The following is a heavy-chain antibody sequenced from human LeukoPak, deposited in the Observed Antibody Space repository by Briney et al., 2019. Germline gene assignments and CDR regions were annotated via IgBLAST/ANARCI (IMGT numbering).Heavy chain of an antibody. CDR2: ISSSGSTI. D-gene: IGHD3-22*01. V-gene: IGHV3-11*04. J-gene: IGHJ4*02. CDR1: GFTFSDYY. CDR3: ARERDANYYDSSGYYSIRDY. Sequence: KPGGSLILSCAASGFTFSDYYMSWIRQAPGKGLEWVSYISSSGSTIYYADSVKGRFTISRENAKNSLCLQMNSLRAEDTAVYYCARERDANYYDSSGYYSIRDYWGQGTLVTVSS.